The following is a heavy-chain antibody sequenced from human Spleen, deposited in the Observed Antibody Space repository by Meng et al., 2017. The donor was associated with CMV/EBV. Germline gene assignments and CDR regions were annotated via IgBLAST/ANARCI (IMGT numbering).Heavy chain of an antibody. CDR3: ARGRGVVVVPAAIPGRGAFDY. Sequence: SETLSLTCTVSGGSISSSSYYWGWIRQPPGKGREWIGSIYYSGSTYYNPSLKSRVTISVDTSKNQFSLKLGSVTAADTAVYYCARGRGVVVVPAAIPGRGAFDYWGQGTLVTVSS. CDR2: IYYSGST. V-gene: IGHV4-39*07. CDR1: GGSISSSSYY. J-gene: IGHJ4*02. D-gene: IGHD2-2*02.